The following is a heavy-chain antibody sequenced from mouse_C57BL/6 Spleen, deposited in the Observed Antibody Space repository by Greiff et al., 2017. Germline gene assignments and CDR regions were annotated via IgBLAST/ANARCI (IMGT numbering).Heavy chain of an antibody. J-gene: IGHJ2*01. V-gene: IGHV5-17*01. CDR2: ISSGSSTI. Sequence: EVKLVESGGGLVKPGGSLKLSCAASGFTFSDYGMHWVRQAPEKGLEWVAYISSGSSTIYYADTVKGRFTITVDNTKNTVFMQMNSLRSEDTAMYYCARDHYGSSTRYFDYWGQGTTLTVSS. CDR3: ARDHYGSSTRYFDY. CDR1: GFTFSDYG. D-gene: IGHD1-1*01.